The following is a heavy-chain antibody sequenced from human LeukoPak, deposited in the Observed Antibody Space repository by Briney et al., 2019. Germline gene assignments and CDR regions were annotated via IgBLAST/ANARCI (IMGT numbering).Heavy chain of an antibody. Sequence: PGRSLRLSCAASGFTFSSYGMHWVRQAPGKGLEWVAVVSYDGSNKYYADSVKGRFTISRDNSKNTPYLQMNSLRAEDTAVYYCARPGIAAAGTGYFDYWGQGTLVTVSS. CDR3: ARPGIAAAGTGYFDY. CDR1: GFTFSSYG. CDR2: VSYDGSNK. V-gene: IGHV3-30*03. D-gene: IGHD6-13*01. J-gene: IGHJ4*02.